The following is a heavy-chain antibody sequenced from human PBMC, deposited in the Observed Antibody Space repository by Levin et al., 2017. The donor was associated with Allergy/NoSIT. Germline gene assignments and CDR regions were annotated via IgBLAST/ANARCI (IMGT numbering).Heavy chain of an antibody. D-gene: IGHD3-22*01. Sequence: PGASVKVSCAASGFTFSSFAMHWVRQAPGKGLEWVAVISYDGNNRNYADSVKGRFTISRDNSKNTLYLQINSLRAEDTAVYYCARTHGQSSGYYHDYWGQGTLVTVSS. V-gene: IGHV3-30-3*01. CDR1: GFTFSSFA. J-gene: IGHJ4*02. CDR3: ARTHGQSSGYYHDY. CDR2: ISYDGNNR.